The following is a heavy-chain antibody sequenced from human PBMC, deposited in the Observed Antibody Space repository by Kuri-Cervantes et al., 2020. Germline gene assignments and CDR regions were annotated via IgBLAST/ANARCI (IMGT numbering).Heavy chain of an antibody. CDR3: AKDSSWFGEDDAFDI. CDR1: GFTFSDYY. J-gene: IGHJ3*02. V-gene: IGHV3-11*01. Sequence: GGSLRLSCAASGFTFSDYYMSWIRQAPGKGLEWVSYISSSGSTIYYADSVKGRFTISRDNAKNTLYLQMNSLRAEDTAVYYCAKDSSWFGEDDAFDIWGQGTMVTVSS. D-gene: IGHD3-10*01. CDR2: ISSSGSTI.